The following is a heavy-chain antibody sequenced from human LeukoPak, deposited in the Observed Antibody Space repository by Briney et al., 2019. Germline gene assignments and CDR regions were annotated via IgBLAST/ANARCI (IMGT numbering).Heavy chain of an antibody. V-gene: IGHV4-31*03. Sequence: SQTLSLTCTVSGGSISSGGYYWSWIRQHPGKGLEWIGYIYYSGSTYYNPSLESRVTISVDTSKNQFSLKLSSVTAADTAVYYCARAALVPFFDYWGQGTLVTVSS. J-gene: IGHJ4*02. CDR2: IYYSGST. D-gene: IGHD6-13*01. CDR1: GGSISSGGYY. CDR3: ARAALVPFFDY.